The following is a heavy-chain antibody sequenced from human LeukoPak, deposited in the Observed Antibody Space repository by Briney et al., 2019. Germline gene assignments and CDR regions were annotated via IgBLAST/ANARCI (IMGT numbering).Heavy chain of an antibody. CDR1: GFTFSSYW. V-gene: IGHV3-74*01. J-gene: IGHJ4*02. CDR2: INSDGSST. D-gene: IGHD3-16*01. Sequence: GSLRLSCAASGFTFSSYWMHWVRPAPGKGLVWVSHINSDGSSTSYADSVKGRFTISRDNAKNTLYLQMISLRAEDTAVYYCATYSLGTDGVGYWGQGTLVTVSP. CDR3: ATYSLGTDGVGY.